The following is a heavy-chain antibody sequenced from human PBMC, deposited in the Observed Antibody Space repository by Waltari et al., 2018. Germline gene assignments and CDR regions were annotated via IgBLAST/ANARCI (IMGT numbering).Heavy chain of an antibody. V-gene: IGHV4-59*01. Sequence: QVQLQESGPGLVKPSETLSLTCTVSGGSISSYYWSWIRQPPGQGREWIGYIYYRGSTNYNPSLKSRVTISVDTSKNQFSLKLSSVTAADTAVYYCARDKGPRLSGWYDYYYGMDVWGQGTTVTVSS. D-gene: IGHD6-19*01. J-gene: IGHJ6*02. CDR1: GGSISSYY. CDR2: IYYRGST. CDR3: ARDKGPRLSGWYDYYYGMDV.